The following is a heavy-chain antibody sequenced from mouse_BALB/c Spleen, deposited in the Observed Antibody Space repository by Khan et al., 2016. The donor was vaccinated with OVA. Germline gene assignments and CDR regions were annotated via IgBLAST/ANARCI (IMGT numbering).Heavy chain of an antibody. Sequence: QVQLKQSGAELARPGASVKMSCKASGYTFTSYTIHWIKQRPGQGLEWIGYINPSSGYTNYNQKFKDKATLTADKSSTTAYMQLSSLTSDDSAVYYCARDGAYYRNDGWFAYWGQGTQVTVSA. CDR1: GYTFTSYT. CDR3: ARDGAYYRNDGWFAY. CDR2: INPSSGYT. V-gene: IGHV1-4*01. J-gene: IGHJ3*01. D-gene: IGHD2-14*01.